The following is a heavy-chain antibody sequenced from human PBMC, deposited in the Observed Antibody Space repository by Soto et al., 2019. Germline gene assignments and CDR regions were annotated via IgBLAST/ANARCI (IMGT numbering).Heavy chain of an antibody. D-gene: IGHD5-18*01. J-gene: IGHJ4*02. CDR1: GGSISPYY. CDR3: ARGAAIIHF. Sequence: SETLSLSCTVSGGSISPYYWSWIRQPPGKGLEWIGYIYYSGSTYYNPSLESRVTISVDSSRNQFLLKLSSVTAADTAVYYCARGAAIIHFWGQAILVTVSS. V-gene: IGHV4-59*01. CDR2: IYYSGST.